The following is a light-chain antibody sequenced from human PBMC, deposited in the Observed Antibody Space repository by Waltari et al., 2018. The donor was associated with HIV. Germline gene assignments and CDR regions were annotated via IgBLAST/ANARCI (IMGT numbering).Light chain of an antibody. Sequence: DITVTQSPSSLSASVGDRVTITCRANEKIDKTLHWYNHRPREAPQLLIYTSTALRGGVPPRFTGSGSETDFTHTINGLQVDDFATYYCQQTYTFPRTFGRGT. CDR2: TST. CDR1: EKIDKT. CDR3: QQTYTFPRT. V-gene: IGKV1-39*01. J-gene: IGKJ2*02.